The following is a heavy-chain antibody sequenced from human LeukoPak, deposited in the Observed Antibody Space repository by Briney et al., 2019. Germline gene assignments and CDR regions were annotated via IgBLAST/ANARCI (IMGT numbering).Heavy chain of an antibody. CDR1: GFTFSSYA. Sequence: PGGSLRLSCAASGFTFSSYAMSWVRQAPGKGLEWVSAISGSGGSTYYADSVKGRFTISRDKAKNSLHLQMNSLRAEDTAVYYCARSTTYAFFDYWGQGTLVTVSS. CDR3: ARSTTYAFFDY. D-gene: IGHD2/OR15-2a*01. J-gene: IGHJ4*02. CDR2: ISGSGGST. V-gene: IGHV3-23*01.